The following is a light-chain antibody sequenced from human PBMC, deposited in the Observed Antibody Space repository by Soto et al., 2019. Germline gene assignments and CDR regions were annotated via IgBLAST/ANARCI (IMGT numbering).Light chain of an antibody. CDR1: QSVSSSY. CDR3: QQYGSSPPTWT. J-gene: IGKJ1*01. Sequence: IVLTQSPGTLSLSPGERATLSCRASQSVSSSYLAWYQQKPGQAPRLLIYGASSRATGIPDRFSGSESVTDFTRTISRLEPEEFAGYYCQQYGSSPPTWTFCQGTKVDIK. V-gene: IGKV3-20*01. CDR2: GAS.